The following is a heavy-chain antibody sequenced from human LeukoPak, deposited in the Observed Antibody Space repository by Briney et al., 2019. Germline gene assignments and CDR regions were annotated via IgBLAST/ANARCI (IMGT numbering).Heavy chain of an antibody. CDR2: INTNTGNP. V-gene: IGHV7-4-1*02. D-gene: IGHD6-13*01. Sequence: ASVKVSCKASGYTFTSYGISWVRQAPGQGLEWMGWINTNTGNPTYAQGFTGRFVFSLDTSVSTAYLQISSLKAEDTAVYYCARVGPPTPTIATAGTGYFQHWGQGTLVTVSS. CDR1: GYTFTSYG. J-gene: IGHJ1*01. CDR3: ARVGPPTPTIATAGTGYFQH.